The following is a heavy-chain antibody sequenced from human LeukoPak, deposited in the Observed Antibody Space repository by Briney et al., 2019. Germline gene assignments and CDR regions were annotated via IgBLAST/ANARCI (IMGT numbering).Heavy chain of an antibody. CDR1: GGSFSGYY. CDR2: INHSGST. D-gene: IGHD2-2*01. CDR3: ARVACSSTSCHARFDY. V-gene: IGHV4-34*01. Sequence: PSETLSLTCAVYGGSFSGYYRSWIRQPPGKGLEWIGEINHSGSTNYNPSLKSRVTISVDTSKNQFSLKLSSVTAADTAVYYCARVACSSTSCHARFDYWGQGTLVTVSS. J-gene: IGHJ4*02.